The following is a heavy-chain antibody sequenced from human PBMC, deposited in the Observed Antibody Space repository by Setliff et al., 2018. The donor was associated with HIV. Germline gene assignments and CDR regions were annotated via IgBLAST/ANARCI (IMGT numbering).Heavy chain of an antibody. CDR2: ISYDGSKK. CDR3: ARPRTYCSGGSCYLGPDY. D-gene: IGHD2-15*01. Sequence: PGGSLRLSCEASGFTFSSYALHWVRQAPGKGLEWVAVISYDGSKKYYADSVKGRFTISRDNSKDTLYLQMNSLRAEDTAVYYCARPRTYCSGGSCYLGPDYWGQGTLVTVSS. J-gene: IGHJ4*02. CDR1: GFTFSSYA. V-gene: IGHV3-30-3*02.